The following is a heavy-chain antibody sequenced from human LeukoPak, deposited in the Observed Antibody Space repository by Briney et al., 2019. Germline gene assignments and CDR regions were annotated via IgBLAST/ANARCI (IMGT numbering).Heavy chain of an antibody. Sequence: NPSETLSLTCTVSGGSISSYYWSWIRQPPGKGLEWIGYIYYSGSANYHPSLKSRVTISVDTSKNRFSLRLSSVTAADTAVYYCARVRAGYDSVDYWGQGTLVTVSS. CDR2: IYYSGSA. D-gene: IGHD3-22*01. J-gene: IGHJ4*02. CDR3: ARVRAGYDSVDY. V-gene: IGHV4-59*01. CDR1: GGSISSYY.